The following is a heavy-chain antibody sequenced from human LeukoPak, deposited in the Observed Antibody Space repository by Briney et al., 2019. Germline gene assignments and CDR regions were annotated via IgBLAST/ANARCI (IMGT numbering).Heavy chain of an antibody. J-gene: IGHJ4*02. V-gene: IGHV4-59*01. CDR3: ARFGSGWWYNDY. CDR1: GASITSYY. Sequence: PSETLSLTCTVSGASITSYYWTWIRQPPGKGLEWIGYIYHTGNIKYSPSLNSRVTISIDTSNNQLSLKLTFVTAADTAVYYCARFGSGWWYNDYWGQGTLVTVSS. CDR2: IYHTGNI. D-gene: IGHD6-19*01.